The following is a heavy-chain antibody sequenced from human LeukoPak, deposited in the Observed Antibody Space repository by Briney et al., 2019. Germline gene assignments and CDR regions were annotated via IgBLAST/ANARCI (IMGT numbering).Heavy chain of an antibody. J-gene: IGHJ4*02. D-gene: IGHD2-2*01. Sequence: KPSETLSLTCAVSGYSISSGYYWGWIRQPPGKGLEWIGSIYHSGSTYYNPSLKSRVTMSVDTSKNQFSLKLSSVTAADTAVYYCAREAWYCSSTSCYVGIDYWGQGTLVTVSS. CDR3: AREAWYCSSTSCYVGIDY. CDR2: IYHSGST. CDR1: GYSISSGYY. V-gene: IGHV4-38-2*02.